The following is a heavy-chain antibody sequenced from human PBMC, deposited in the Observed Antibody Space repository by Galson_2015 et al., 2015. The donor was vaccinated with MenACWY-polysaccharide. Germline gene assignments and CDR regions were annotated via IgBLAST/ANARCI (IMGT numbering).Heavy chain of an antibody. CDR1: GFTLRSYW. V-gene: IGHV3-74*01. J-gene: IGHJ4*02. D-gene: IGHD2/OR15-2a*01. CDR2: MNSDGSST. CDR3: ARSAFTDY. Sequence: SLRLSCAASGFTLRSYWMNWVRQAPGKGLVWVSRMNSDGSSTNYADSVKGRFTISRDDAKNTLYMQMNNLRAEETAVYYCARSAFTDYWGQGTLVTVSS.